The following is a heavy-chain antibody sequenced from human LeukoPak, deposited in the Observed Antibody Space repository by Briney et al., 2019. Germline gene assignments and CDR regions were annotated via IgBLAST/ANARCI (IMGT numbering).Heavy chain of an antibody. V-gene: IGHV3-23*01. CDR1: GFTFSSYA. CDR2: ISTSGGNT. Sequence: PGGSLRLSCAASGFTFSSYAMSWVRQAPGKGLEWVSAISTSGGNTYYADSVKGRFTISRDNSKNTLYLQMNSLRAEDTAVYYCAKGYSNYYDSSGYYLLSRWGQGTLVTVSS. J-gene: IGHJ4*02. D-gene: IGHD3-22*01. CDR3: AKGYSNYYDSSGYYLLSR.